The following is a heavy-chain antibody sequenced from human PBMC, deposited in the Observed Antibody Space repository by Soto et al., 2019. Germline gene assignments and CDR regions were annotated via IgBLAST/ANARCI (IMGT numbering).Heavy chain of an antibody. CDR3: ARQNRDTPMVPFDV. CDR2: LVPQFGTP. CDR1: RGTFNRYA. Sequence: QVQLVQSGAEVKKPGSSVKVSCLASRGTFNRYAINWVRQAPGHGLEWLGALVPQFGTPNYAQEFQDRVTIVADESTNTTSMELRGQTSNDTAIYYCARQNRDTPMVPFDVWGQGTLVTVSS. V-gene: IGHV1-69*01. D-gene: IGHD5-18*01. J-gene: IGHJ4*02.